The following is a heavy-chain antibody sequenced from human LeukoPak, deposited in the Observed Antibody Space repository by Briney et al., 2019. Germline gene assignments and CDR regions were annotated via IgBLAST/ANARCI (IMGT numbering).Heavy chain of an antibody. CDR3: ARGHSSSWGGYFDY. D-gene: IGHD6-13*01. CDR2: IYYSGST. V-gene: IGHV4-59*11. Sequence: PSETLSLTCTVSGGSISSHYWSWIRQPPGKGLERIGYIYYSGSTNYNPSLKSRVTISVDTSKNQFSLKLSSVTAADTAVYYCARGHSSSWGGYFDYWGQGTLVTVSS. CDR1: GGSISSHY. J-gene: IGHJ4*02.